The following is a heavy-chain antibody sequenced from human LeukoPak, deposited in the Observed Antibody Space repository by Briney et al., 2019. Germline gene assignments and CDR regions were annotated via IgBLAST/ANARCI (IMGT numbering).Heavy chain of an antibody. CDR2: IYYSGST. CDR1: GGSISSGGYY. Sequence: SQTLSLTCTVSGGSISSGGYYWSWIRQHPGKGLEWIGYIYYSGSTYYNPSLKSRVTISVDTSKNQFSLKLSSVTAADTAEYYCARVTIVVVPGYYYYMDVWGKGTTVTVSS. D-gene: IGHD2-2*01. CDR3: ARVTIVVVPGYYYYMDV. V-gene: IGHV4-31*03. J-gene: IGHJ6*03.